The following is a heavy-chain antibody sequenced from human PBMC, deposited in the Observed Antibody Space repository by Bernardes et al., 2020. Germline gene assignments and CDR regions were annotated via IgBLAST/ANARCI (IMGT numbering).Heavy chain of an antibody. CDR3: ARDPNWNDSPGAFDI. Sequence: ASVKVSCKASGYRFTGYYMHWVRQAPGQGLEWMGWINPNSGGTNYAQKFQGLVTMTRDASISTAYMELRRLRSDDTAVYYCARDPNWNDSPGAFDIWGQGTMVTVSS. V-gene: IGHV1-2*04. CDR1: GYRFTGYY. CDR2: INPNSGGT. J-gene: IGHJ3*02. D-gene: IGHD1-1*01.